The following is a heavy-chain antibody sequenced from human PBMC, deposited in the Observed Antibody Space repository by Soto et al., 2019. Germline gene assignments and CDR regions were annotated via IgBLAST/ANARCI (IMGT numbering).Heavy chain of an antibody. CDR3: GRVQRPEWEICLGP. CDR2: ISSTSNTI. V-gene: IGHV3-48*01. J-gene: IGHJ5*02. CDR1: GFTFSTYS. D-gene: IGHD6-25*01. Sequence: PGGSLRLSCAASGFTFSTYSMNWVRQAPGKGLEWVSYISSTSNTILYADSVRGRFTISRDNAKNSLYLQMNSLRAEDTAVYYCGRVQRPEWEICLGPGGKGTLFTSS.